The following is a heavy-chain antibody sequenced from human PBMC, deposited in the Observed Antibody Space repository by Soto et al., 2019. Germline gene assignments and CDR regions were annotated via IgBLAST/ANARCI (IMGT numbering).Heavy chain of an antibody. CDR3: VRDCMVSYGYGTFDY. CDR2: IKQDVGEK. CDR1: GFTFSSYW. V-gene: IGHV3-7*03. Sequence: TGGSLRLSCAASGFTFSSYWMSWVLQAPGKGLEWVANIKQDVGEKYYVDSVKGRFTISRDNAKNELYLQMSSLRGGDTAVYYCVRDCMVSYGYGTFDYWGQGTLVTVSS. D-gene: IGHD5-18*01. J-gene: IGHJ4*02.